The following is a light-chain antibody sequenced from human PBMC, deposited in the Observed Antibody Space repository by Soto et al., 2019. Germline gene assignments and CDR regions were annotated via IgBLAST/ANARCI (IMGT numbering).Light chain of an antibody. CDR3: QQYNSYGT. CDR1: QSISSW. Sequence: DIQMTQSPSTLSASVGDRVTITCRASQSISSWLAWYQQKPGKAPNLLIYAASTLQRGVPSRFSGSGSGTDFTLTISSLQPDDFATYYCQQYNSYGTFGQGTKVDIK. V-gene: IGKV1-5*01. CDR2: AAS. J-gene: IGKJ1*01.